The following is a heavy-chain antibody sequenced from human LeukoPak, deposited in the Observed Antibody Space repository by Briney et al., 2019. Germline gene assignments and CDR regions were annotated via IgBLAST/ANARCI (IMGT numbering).Heavy chain of an antibody. CDR2: MSYDGSNK. CDR3: AVKSIAVANDAFDI. D-gene: IGHD6-19*01. CDR1: RFTFTTSA. Sequence: GGSLRLSCAASRFTFTTSAIHWVRQAPGKGLEWLAVMSYDGSNKYYADSVRGRFTISRDNSKNTLYLQMNSLRAEDTAVYYCAVKSIAVANDAFDIWGQGTMVTVSS. J-gene: IGHJ3*02. V-gene: IGHV3-30-3*01.